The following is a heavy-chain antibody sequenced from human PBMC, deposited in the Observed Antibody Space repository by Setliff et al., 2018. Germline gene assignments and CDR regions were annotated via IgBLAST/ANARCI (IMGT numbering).Heavy chain of an antibody. J-gene: IGHJ4*02. CDR3: ARTRYGLGGRPY. V-gene: IGHV4-59*01. CDR1: GDSISGDY. Sequence: SETLSLTCTVSGDSISGDYWSWIRQPQGKGLEWIGFIHYSGSTNYNPSLKSRVTISLDTPKNQFYLRLSSVTAADTAVYYCARTRYGLGGRPYWGQGTLVTVSS. CDR2: IHYSGST. D-gene: IGHD2-15*01.